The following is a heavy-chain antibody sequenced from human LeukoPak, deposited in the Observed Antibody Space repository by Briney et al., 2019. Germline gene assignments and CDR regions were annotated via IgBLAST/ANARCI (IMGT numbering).Heavy chain of an antibody. V-gene: IGHV3-30*02. CDR3: AKDDGGSYYPYYYYMDV. D-gene: IGHD1-26*01. Sequence: GGSLRLSCAASGFSFSSYGMHWVRQAPGKGLEWVAFIRKDGTNKHYADSMKGRFTISRDNSKNTLYLQMNSLRAEDTAVYYCAKDDGGSYYPYYYYMDVWGKGTTVTISS. CDR2: IRKDGTNK. J-gene: IGHJ6*03. CDR1: GFSFSSYG.